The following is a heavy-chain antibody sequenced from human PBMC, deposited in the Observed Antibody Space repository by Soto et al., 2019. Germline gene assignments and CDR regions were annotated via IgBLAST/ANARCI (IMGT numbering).Heavy chain of an antibody. CDR1: GGTFSSYA. V-gene: IGHV1-69*01. J-gene: IGHJ2*01. CDR3: ARVPMYSIGWYSHFWYFDL. D-gene: IGHD6-19*01. Sequence: QVQLVQSGAEVKKPGSSVKVSCKASGGTFSSYAISWVRQAPGQGLEWMGGIIPIFGTANYSQKFQGRVTITADESTSTAYIELGSLRSEDTAVDYGARVPMYSIGWYSHFWYFDLWGRGTLVNVS. CDR2: IIPIFGTA.